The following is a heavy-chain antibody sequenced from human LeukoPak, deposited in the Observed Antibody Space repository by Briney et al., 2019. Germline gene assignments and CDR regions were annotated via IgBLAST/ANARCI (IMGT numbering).Heavy chain of an antibody. CDR2: IWYDGSNK. CDR3: ARSAPGYCSSTSCYHTLGYFQH. D-gene: IGHD2-2*03. J-gene: IGHJ1*01. V-gene: IGHV3-33*01. Sequence: GGSLRLSCAASGFTFSSYGMHWVRQAPGKGPEWVAVIWYDGSNKYYADSVKGRFTISRDNSKNTLYLQMNSLRAEDTAVYYCARSAPGYCSSTSCYHTLGYFQHWGQGTLVTVSS. CDR1: GFTFSSYG.